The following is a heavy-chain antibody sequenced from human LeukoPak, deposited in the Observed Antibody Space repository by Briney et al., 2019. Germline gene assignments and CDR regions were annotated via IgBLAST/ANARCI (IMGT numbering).Heavy chain of an antibody. CDR1: DGSIGTFY. CDR3: ARQHSGTYYFPFDI. D-gene: IGHD1-26*01. J-gene: IGHJ3*02. CDR2: IYYTGNT. Sequence: SETLSLTCSVSDGSIGTFYWSWIRQFPGKGLEWIGYIYYTGNTIYNPSLKSRVAISVDTSKNQFSLRLSSVTAADTAVYYCARQHSGTYYFPFDIWGQGILVTVSS. V-gene: IGHV4-59*08.